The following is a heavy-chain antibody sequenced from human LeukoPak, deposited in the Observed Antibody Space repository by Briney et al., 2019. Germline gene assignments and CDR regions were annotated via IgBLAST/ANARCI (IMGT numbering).Heavy chain of an antibody. V-gene: IGHV4-59*01. CDR2: IYYSGST. Sequence: SETLSLTCTVSGGSISSYYWSWIRQPPGKGLEWIGYIYYSGSTNYNPSLKSRVTISVDTSKNQFSLKLSSVTAADTAVYYCARDPVGAEHALDIWGQGTMVTVSS. CDR1: GGSISSYY. CDR3: ARDPVGAEHALDI. J-gene: IGHJ3*02. D-gene: IGHD3-16*01.